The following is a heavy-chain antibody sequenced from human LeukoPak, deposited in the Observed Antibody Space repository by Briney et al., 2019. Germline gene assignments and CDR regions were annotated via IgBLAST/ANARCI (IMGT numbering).Heavy chain of an antibody. V-gene: IGHV3-49*03. CDR2: IRSKAYGGTT. D-gene: IGHD2-8*01. Sequence: GGSLGLSCPASGFTFGDYCMSWFRQAPGKGLEWVGFIRSKAYGGTTEYAASVKGRFTISRDDSKSIAYLQMNSLKTEDTAVYYCARGPSTLGRTNGWFDPWGQGTLVTVSS. CDR1: GFTFGDYC. CDR3: ARGPSTLGRTNGWFDP. J-gene: IGHJ5*02.